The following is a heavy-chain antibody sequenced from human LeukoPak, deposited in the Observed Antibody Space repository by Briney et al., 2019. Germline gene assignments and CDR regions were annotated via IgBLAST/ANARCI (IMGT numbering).Heavy chain of an antibody. CDR2: IKEDGGAK. CDR3: ARDLERGIPKYIFDY. J-gene: IGHJ4*02. D-gene: IGHD1-1*01. CDR1: GFTFSSYW. V-gene: IGHV3-7*01. Sequence: GGSLRLSCAASGFTFSSYWMDWVRQAPGKGLEWVANIKEDGGAKNYVDSVKGRFTISRDNAKDSVYLQMNSLRAEDTALYYCARDLERGIPKYIFDYWGQGTLLMVSS.